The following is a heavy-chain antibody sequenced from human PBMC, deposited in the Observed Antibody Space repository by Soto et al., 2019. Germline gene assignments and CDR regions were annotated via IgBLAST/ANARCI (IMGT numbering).Heavy chain of an antibody. CDR1: GFTFSSYG. Sequence: QVQLVESGGGVVQPGRSLRLSCAASGFTFSSYGMHWVRQAPGKGLEWVAGIWYDGSNKYYADSVKGRFTISRDNSKNTLYLQMNSLRAEDTAVYYCARDRPVFDWLLSYGMDVWGQGTTVTVSS. D-gene: IGHD3-9*01. V-gene: IGHV3-33*01. J-gene: IGHJ6*02. CDR3: ARDRPVFDWLLSYGMDV. CDR2: IWYDGSNK.